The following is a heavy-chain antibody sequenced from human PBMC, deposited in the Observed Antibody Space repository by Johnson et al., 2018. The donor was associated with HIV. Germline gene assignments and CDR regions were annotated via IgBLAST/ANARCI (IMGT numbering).Heavy chain of an antibody. J-gene: IGHJ3*02. D-gene: IGHD5-12*01. CDR1: GFTFDDFA. CDR2: INSDGSST. V-gene: IGHV3-74*01. CDR3: ARDRRVATITYGFDI. Sequence: VHLVESGGGLVQPGGSLRLSCAASGFTFDDFAMHWVRQAPGKGLEWVSRINSDGSSTSYADSVKGRFTISRDNSKNMLYLQMTSLRAEDTAVYFCARDRRVATITYGFDIWGQGTMVTVSS.